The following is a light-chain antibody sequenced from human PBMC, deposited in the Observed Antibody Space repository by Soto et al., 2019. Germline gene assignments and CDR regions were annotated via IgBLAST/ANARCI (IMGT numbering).Light chain of an antibody. CDR2: GAS. Sequence: MQLTQSPSSLSASVGDRVTVTCRASQSINIYLNWYQQKPGKAPTLLIYGASTLQSGVPSRFSGGGSRTDFTLTISSLQTEDFATYYCQQSYRSPYTFGQGTKLEI. J-gene: IGKJ2*01. CDR1: QSINIY. V-gene: IGKV1-39*01. CDR3: QQSYRSPYT.